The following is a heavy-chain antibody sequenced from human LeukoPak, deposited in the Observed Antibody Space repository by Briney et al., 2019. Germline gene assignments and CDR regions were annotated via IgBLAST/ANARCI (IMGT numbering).Heavy chain of an antibody. Sequence: PGGSLRLSCAASGFTFSSYSMNWVRQAPGKGLEWVSSISSSSSYIYYADSVKGRFTISRDNAKNSLYLQMNSLRAEDTAVYYCAREGCSSTSCYYYYYYYMDVWGKGTTVTVSS. CDR1: GFTFSSYS. CDR2: ISSSSSYI. J-gene: IGHJ6*03. D-gene: IGHD2-2*01. V-gene: IGHV3-21*01. CDR3: AREGCSSTSCYYYYYYYMDV.